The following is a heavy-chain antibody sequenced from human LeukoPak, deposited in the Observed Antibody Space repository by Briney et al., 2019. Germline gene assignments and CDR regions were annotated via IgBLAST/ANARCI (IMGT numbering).Heavy chain of an antibody. V-gene: IGHV1-69*01. J-gene: IGHJ4*02. Sequence: SVNVSCKASGGTFSSYAISWVRQAPGQGLEWMGGIIPIFGTANYAQKFQGRVTITADESTSTAYMELSSLRSEDTAVYYCARDPSSSGWPHFDYWGQGTLVTVSS. CDR3: ARDPSSSGWPHFDY. CDR1: GGTFSSYA. D-gene: IGHD6-19*01. CDR2: IIPIFGTA.